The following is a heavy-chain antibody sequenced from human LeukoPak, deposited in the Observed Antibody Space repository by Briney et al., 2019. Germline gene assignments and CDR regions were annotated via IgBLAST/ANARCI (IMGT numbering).Heavy chain of an antibody. CDR3: ARAFDSSGYYQGHFDY. CDR1: GFTVSSYG. CDR2: IWYDGSNK. V-gene: IGHV3-33*01. D-gene: IGHD3-22*01. Sequence: GGSLRFSCAASGFTVSSYGTHWVRQDPGKGLEWVAVIWYDGSNKYYADSVKGRFIISRDNSKNTLYLQMNSLRAEDTAVYYCARAFDSSGYYQGHFDYWGQGTLVTVSS. J-gene: IGHJ4*02.